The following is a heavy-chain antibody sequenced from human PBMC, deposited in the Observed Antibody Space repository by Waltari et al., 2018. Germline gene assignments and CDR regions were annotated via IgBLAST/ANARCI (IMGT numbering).Heavy chain of an antibody. V-gene: IGHV4-30-2*01. D-gene: IGHD2-15*01. CDR3: VRVKDCKGGSCRYFDY. CDR2: IYHGVNT. J-gene: IGHJ4*02. Sequence: QLQLQESGSGLVKPSQTLSLTCAVSVVSISNANYSWNWIRQPPGKGLEWIGYIYHGVNTYYSPSLKSRVTRPIDMAKNQFSLKLTSVTAADTAVYYCVRVKDCKGGSCRYFDYWGQGSLVTVSS. CDR1: VVSISNANYS.